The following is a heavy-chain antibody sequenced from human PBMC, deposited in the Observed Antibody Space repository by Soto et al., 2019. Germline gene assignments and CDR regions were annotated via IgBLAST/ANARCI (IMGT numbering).Heavy chain of an antibody. V-gene: IGHV3-66*04. CDR3: ASHHAAAAGAYYYYGMDV. CDR2: IYSGGST. J-gene: IGHJ6*02. CDR1: GFTVSSNY. D-gene: IGHD6-13*01. Sequence: GGSLRLSCAASGFTVSSNYMSWVRQAPGKGLEWVSVIYSGGSTYYADSVKGRFTISRDNSKNTLYLQMNSLRAEDTAVYYCASHHAAAAGAYYYYGMDVWGQGTTVTVSS.